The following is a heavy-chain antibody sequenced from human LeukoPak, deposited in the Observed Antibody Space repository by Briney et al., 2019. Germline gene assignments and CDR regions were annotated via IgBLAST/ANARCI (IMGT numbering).Heavy chain of an antibody. D-gene: IGHD6-13*01. J-gene: IGHJ4*02. CDR3: VRDRSRPNPFFDS. CDR1: GGSISSYY. V-gene: IGHV4-30-4*01. Sequence: SETLSLTCTVSGGSISSYYWSWIRQPPGKGLEWIGYIHHSGSTYYYNPSLKSRVTMSVDTSKNRFSLKLSSVGAADTAVYYCVRDRSRPNPFFDSWGQGTLVTVSS. CDR2: IHHSGST.